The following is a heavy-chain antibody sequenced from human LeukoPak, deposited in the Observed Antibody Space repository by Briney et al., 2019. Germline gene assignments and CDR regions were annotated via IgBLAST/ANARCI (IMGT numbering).Heavy chain of an antibody. CDR3: ARAPHYDYVWGSYFGGHGHDAFDI. D-gene: IGHD3-16*01. J-gene: IGHJ3*02. CDR2: IYYTGNT. CDR1: GASISGSGYY. V-gene: IGHV4-39*07. Sequence: SETLSLTCAVSGASISGSGYYLGWIRQPPGKGLEWIGNIYYTGNTYYNASLQSRVTISIDTSKNQFSLRLNSVTAADTAVYYCARAPHYDYVWGSYFGGHGHDAFDIWGQGTMVTVSS.